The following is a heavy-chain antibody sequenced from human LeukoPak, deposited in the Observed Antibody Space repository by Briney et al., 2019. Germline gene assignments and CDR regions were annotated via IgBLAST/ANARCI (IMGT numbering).Heavy chain of an antibody. J-gene: IGHJ4*02. Sequence: GGSLRLSCAASGFTFSSYAMSCVRQAPGKGLEWVSAISVSGGSTYYADSVKGRFTISRDNSKNTLYLQMNSLRAEDTAVYYCAKAPRYCSGGSCYGIDYWGQGTLVTVSS. V-gene: IGHV3-23*01. CDR1: GFTFSSYA. CDR2: ISVSGGST. D-gene: IGHD2-15*01. CDR3: AKAPRYCSGGSCYGIDY.